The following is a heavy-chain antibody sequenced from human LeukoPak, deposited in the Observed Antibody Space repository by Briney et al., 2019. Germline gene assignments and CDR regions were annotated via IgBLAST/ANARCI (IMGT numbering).Heavy chain of an antibody. Sequence: SETLSLTCTVSGGSISSSSYYWGWIRQPPGKGLEWIGSIYYSGSTYYNPSLKSRVTISVDTSKNQFSLKLSSVTAADTAVYYCARVVAILGYYYMDVWGKGTTVTVSS. CDR1: GGSISSSSYY. CDR2: IYYSGST. V-gene: IGHV4-39*01. CDR3: ARVVAILGYYYMDV. D-gene: IGHD5-12*01. J-gene: IGHJ6*03.